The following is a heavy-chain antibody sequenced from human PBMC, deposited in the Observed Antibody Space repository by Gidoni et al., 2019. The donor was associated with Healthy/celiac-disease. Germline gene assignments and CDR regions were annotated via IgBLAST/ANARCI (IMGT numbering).Heavy chain of an antibody. D-gene: IGHD5-18*01. Sequence: QVQLVQSGAEVKKPGASVKVSCKPSGYTFPSYGTSWVRQAPGQGLEWMGWISAYNGNTNYAQKLQGRVTMTTDTSTSTAYMELRSLRSDDTAVYYCARDHSYGYPVGPYNWFDPWGQGTLVTVSS. CDR3: ARDHSYGYPVGPYNWFDP. V-gene: IGHV1-18*01. J-gene: IGHJ5*02. CDR1: GYTFPSYG. CDR2: ISAYNGNT.